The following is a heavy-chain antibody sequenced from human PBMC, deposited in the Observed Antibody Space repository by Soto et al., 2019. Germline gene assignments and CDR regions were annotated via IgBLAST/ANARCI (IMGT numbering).Heavy chain of an antibody. Sequence: GESLKISCKGSGYGFSSYSIIWVRQMPGKGLEWMGRIDPSDSDSNYSPSFRGHVSFSVDKSISTAYLQWSSLKASDTAIYYCARSYSSGWYFDYWGQGTLVTVSS. D-gene: IGHD6-19*01. CDR1: GYGFSSYS. V-gene: IGHV5-10-1*01. J-gene: IGHJ4*02. CDR3: ARSYSSGWYFDY. CDR2: IDPSDSDS.